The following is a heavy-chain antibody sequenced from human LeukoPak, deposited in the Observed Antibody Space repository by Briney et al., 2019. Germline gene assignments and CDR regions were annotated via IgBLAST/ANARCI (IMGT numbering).Heavy chain of an antibody. CDR1: GFTFSSYS. J-gene: IGHJ5*02. CDR3: ARDGESVTTGNWFDP. CDR2: ISSSSSYI. Sequence: KPGGSLRLSCAASGFTFSSYSMNWVRQAPGKGLEWVSSISSSSSYIYYADSVKGRFTISRDNAKNSLYLQMNSLRAEDTAVYYCARDGESVTTGNWFDPWGQGTLVTVSS. V-gene: IGHV3-21*01. D-gene: IGHD4-11*01.